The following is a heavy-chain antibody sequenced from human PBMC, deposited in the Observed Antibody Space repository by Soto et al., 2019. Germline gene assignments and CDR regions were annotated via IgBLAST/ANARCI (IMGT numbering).Heavy chain of an antibody. D-gene: IGHD3-10*01. V-gene: IGHV3-23*01. CDR2: ISGSGGST. Sequence: VQLLESGGGLVQPGGSLRLSCAASGFTFSSYAMSWVRQAPGKGLEWVAAISGSGGSTYYADSVKGRFTISRDNSKNTMYLQMNSLRDEDTAVYYCAKSTFGELDEIEYSFDYWGQGTLVTVSS. J-gene: IGHJ4*02. CDR1: GFTFSSYA. CDR3: AKSTFGELDEIEYSFDY.